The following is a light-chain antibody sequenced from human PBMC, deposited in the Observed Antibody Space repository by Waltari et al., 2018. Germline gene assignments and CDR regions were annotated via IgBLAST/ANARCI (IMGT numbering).Light chain of an antibody. V-gene: IGLV2-11*01. J-gene: IGLJ3*02. Sequence: QSALTQPHSVSASPGQSVTLPCSGRITDVGVEDYVSWYQQLPGKAPKLILYDVVKRPSGVPSRFSGSKYGTTASLTISGLQTDDEATYYCCSYAGAYTFVFGGGTKLTVL. CDR2: DVV. CDR3: CSYAGAYTFV. CDR1: ITDVGVEDY.